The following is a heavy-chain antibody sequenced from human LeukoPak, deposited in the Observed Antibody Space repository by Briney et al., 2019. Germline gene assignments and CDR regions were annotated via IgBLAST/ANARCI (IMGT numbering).Heavy chain of an antibody. CDR1: GGSISSGSYY. Sequence: PSQTLSLTCTVSGGSISSGSYYWSWIRQPAGKGLEWIGRIYTSGSTNYNLSLKSRVTISVDTSKNQFSLKLSSVTAADTAVYYCARGWNYYDSSGYSLPYYYYMDVWGKGTTVTVSS. V-gene: IGHV4-61*02. CDR2: IYTSGST. CDR3: ARGWNYYDSSGYSLPYYYYMDV. J-gene: IGHJ6*03. D-gene: IGHD3-22*01.